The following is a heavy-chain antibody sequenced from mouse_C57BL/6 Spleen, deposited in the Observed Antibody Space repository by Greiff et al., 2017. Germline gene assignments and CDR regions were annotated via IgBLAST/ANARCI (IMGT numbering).Heavy chain of an antibody. Sequence: EVHLVESGGDLVKPGGSLKLSCAASGFTFSSYGMSWVSQTPEQRLEWVATISSGGSYTYYPDSVKCRVTFTIDNAKNTLYLQMSSRKSEDTAMYYCARHISTIVAKEYFYVWGTRTTVTFSS. V-gene: IGHV5-6*01. D-gene: IGHD1-1*01. CDR3: ARHISTIVAKEYFYV. CDR2: ISSGGSYT. CDR1: GFTFSSYG. J-gene: IGHJ1*03.